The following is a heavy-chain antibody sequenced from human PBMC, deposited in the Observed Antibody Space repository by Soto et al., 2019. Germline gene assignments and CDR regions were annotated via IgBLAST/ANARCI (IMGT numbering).Heavy chain of an antibody. CDR2: ISAGGDT. V-gene: IGHV3-23*01. D-gene: IGHD2-21*01. J-gene: IGHJ4*02. Sequence: PGGSLRLSCVASGFVFSDYAMSWVRQAPGKGLEWVSAISAGGDTYYADSVKGRLTVSRANSKNTLYLQMNSLRAKDTAIYYCANVPIWCGGSSCYTEGFDSWGQGTLVTVSS. CDR3: ANVPIWCGGSSCYTEGFDS. CDR1: GFVFSDYA.